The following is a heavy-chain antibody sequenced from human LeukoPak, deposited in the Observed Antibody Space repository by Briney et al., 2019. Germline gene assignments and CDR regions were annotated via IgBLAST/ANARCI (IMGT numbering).Heavy chain of an antibody. J-gene: IGHJ4*02. CDR2: ISSSSSTI. V-gene: IGHV3-48*01. D-gene: IGHD2-21*01. CDR3: ARGTERNIPPY. Sequence: GGSLRLSCAASGFTFSSYSMNWVRQAPGKGLEWVSYISSSSSTIYYADSVKGRFTISRDNAKNSLYLQMNSLRAEDTAVYYCARGTERNIPPYWGQGTLVTVSS. CDR1: GFTFSSYS.